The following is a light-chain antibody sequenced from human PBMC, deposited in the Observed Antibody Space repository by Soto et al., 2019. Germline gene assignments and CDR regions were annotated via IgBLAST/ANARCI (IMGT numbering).Light chain of an antibody. J-gene: IGKJ1*01. CDR1: RRISSW. CDR2: DAS. Sequence: DIQMTQSPSTLSASVGDRVTISCRASRRISSWLAWYQQQPGKAPKLLVYDASTLQSGVPSRFSGNGSGTDFTLTIIRLQPEDLATYFCQQYNGYPWTFGQGTRVGIK. V-gene: IGKV1-5*01. CDR3: QQYNGYPWT.